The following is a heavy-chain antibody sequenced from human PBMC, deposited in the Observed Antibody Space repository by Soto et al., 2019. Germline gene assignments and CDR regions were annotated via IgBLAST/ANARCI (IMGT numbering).Heavy chain of an antibody. V-gene: IGHV3-23*01. CDR1: GFTFSRYA. D-gene: IGHD1-1*01. CDR3: AKFGMATTKRSPPYYIDY. J-gene: IGHJ4*02. CDR2: ISGSGGGT. Sequence: GGSLRLSCAASGFTFSRYAMSWVRQAPGKGLDGVSSISGSGGGTYYADSVKGRFTFSRDNSKNTLYLQMNSLRAEDTAVYYCAKFGMATTKRSPPYYIDYWGQGALVTVSS.